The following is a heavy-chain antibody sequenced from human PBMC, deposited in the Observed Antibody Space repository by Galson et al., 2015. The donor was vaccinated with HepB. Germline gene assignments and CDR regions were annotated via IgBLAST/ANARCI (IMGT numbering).Heavy chain of an antibody. CDR2: IYHSGST. CDR3: ARDLWKRGSQAGFDN. V-gene: IGHV4-4*02. D-gene: IGHD1-1*01. J-gene: IGHJ4*02. Sequence: ETLSLTCAVSGGSISSSNWWSWVRQPPGKGLEWLGEIYHSGSTNHNPSLKTRITMSVDKSKNQFSLKLNSVTAADTAVYYCARDLWKRGSQAGFDNWGQGTLVTVSS. CDR1: GGSISSSNW.